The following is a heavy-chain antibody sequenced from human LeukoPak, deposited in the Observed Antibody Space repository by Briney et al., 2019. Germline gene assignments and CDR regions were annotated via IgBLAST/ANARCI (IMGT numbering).Heavy chain of an antibody. V-gene: IGHV3-53*01. D-gene: IGHD3-3*01. CDR3: AKDGEGYDFWSGYYTNNYYYYMDV. CDR1: GFTVSSNY. J-gene: IGHJ6*03. Sequence: GGSLRLSCAASGFTVSSNYMSWVRQAPGKGLEWVSVIYSGGSTYYADSVKGRFTISRDNSKNTLYLQMNSLRAEDTAVYYCAKDGEGYDFWSGYYTNNYYYYMDVWGKGTTVTVSS. CDR2: IYSGGST.